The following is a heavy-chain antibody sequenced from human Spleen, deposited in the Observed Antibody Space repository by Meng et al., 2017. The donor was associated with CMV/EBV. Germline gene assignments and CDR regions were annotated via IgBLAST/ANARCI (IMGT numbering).Heavy chain of an antibody. CDR1: GFTFSSYG. Sequence: GGSLRLSCAASGFTFSSYGMHWVRQAPGKGLEWVAFIRYDGSNKYYADSVKGRFTISRDNSKNTLYLQMNSLRAEDTAVYYCAMLVVPAAMANWFDLWGQGTLVTVSS. J-gene: IGHJ5*02. CDR2: IRYDGSNK. V-gene: IGHV3-30*02. D-gene: IGHD2-2*01. CDR3: AMLVVPAAMANWFDL.